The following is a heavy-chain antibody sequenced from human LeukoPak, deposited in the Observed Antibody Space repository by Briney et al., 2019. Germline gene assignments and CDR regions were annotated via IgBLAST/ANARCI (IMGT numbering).Heavy chain of an antibody. D-gene: IGHD2-8*01. CDR3: ARDRMGPFDY. CDR1: GFTFSDYY. V-gene: IGHV3-11*04. CDR2: ISSSGSTI. Sequence: GGSLRLSCAASGFTFSDYYLSWIRQAPGKGLEWVSYISSSGSTIYYADSVKGGFTISRDDAKNSLYLQVNSLRADDTAVYYCARDRMGPFDYWGQGTPVTVSS. J-gene: IGHJ4*02.